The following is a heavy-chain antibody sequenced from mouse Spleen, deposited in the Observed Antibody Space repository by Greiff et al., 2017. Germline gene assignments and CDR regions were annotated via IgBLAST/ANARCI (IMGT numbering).Heavy chain of an antibody. J-gene: IGHJ2*01. Sequence: VQLQQPGAELVRPGTSVKLSCKASGYTFTSYWMHWVKQRPGQGLEWIGVIDPSDSYTNYNQKFKGKATLTVDTSSSTAYMQLSSLTSEDSAVYYCARSGNYYGSSDYWGQGTTLTVSS. CDR1: GYTFTSYW. D-gene: IGHD1-1*01. CDR3: ARSGNYYGSSDY. V-gene: IGHV1-59*01. CDR2: IDPSDSYT.